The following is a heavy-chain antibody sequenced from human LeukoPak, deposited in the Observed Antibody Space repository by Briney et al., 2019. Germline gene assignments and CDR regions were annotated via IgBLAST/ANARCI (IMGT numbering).Heavy chain of an antibody. V-gene: IGHV1-18*01. Sequence: GASVKVSCKASGYTFTNYGISWVRQAPGQGLEWMGWISANNGNTNYAQKLQGRVTMTTDTSTSTAYMELRSLRSDDTAVYYCARESYYYDSSGYSAWGQGTLVTVSS. CDR2: ISANNGNT. J-gene: IGHJ5*02. D-gene: IGHD3-22*01. CDR3: ARESYYYDSSGYSA. CDR1: GYTFTNYG.